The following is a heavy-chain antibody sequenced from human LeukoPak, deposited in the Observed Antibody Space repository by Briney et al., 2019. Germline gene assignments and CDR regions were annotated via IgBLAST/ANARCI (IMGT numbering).Heavy chain of an antibody. D-gene: IGHD3-16*01. V-gene: IGHV3-23*01. CDR2: ISGSGAGT. CDR3: AKYVDKGFDY. J-gene: IGHJ4*02. CDR1: GFTFSSYS. Sequence: GGSLRLSCAASGFTFSSYSMNWVRQAPGKGLEWVSAISGSGAGTYYPDSVKGRFTISRDNSKSTLYLQMNSLRVEDTAVYYCAKYVDKGFDYWGQGTLVTVSS.